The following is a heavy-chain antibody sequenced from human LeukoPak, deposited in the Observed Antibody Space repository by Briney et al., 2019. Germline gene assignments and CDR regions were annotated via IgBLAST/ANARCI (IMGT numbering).Heavy chain of an antibody. CDR1: GFTVSSNY. CDR3: AREADCSGGDCYRGAFDI. CDR2: IYGGGTT. D-gene: IGHD2-21*02. J-gene: IGHJ3*02. Sequence: GGSLRLSCAASGFTVSSNYMSWVRQAPGKGLDWVSVIYGGGTTFYADSVKGRFTISRDNSKNTLYLQMNSLRAEDTAVYYCAREADCSGGDCYRGAFDIWGQGTMVTVSS. V-gene: IGHV3-53*01.